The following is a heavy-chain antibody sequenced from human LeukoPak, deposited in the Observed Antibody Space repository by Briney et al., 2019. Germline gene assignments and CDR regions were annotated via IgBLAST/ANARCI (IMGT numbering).Heavy chain of an antibody. CDR2: ISGSGDTT. V-gene: IGHV3-23*01. J-gene: IGHJ4*02. Sequence: GGSLRLSCAASGFTFSSYSMNWVRQAPGKGLEWVSGISGSGDTTHYADSVTGRSTISRDNSKNRLYLDMNSLRAEDTAAYYCPRGGGPTTYYFAYWGQGTLVIDSS. CDR3: PRGGGPTTYYFAY. D-gene: IGHD1-1*01. CDR1: GFTFSSYS.